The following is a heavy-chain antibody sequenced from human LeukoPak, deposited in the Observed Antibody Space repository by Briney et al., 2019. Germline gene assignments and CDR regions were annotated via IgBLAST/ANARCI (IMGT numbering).Heavy chain of an antibody. CDR1: GFTFSSYA. V-gene: IGHV3-23*01. J-gene: IGHJ4*02. CDR3: AKGIYCSGGSCYSGYDY. Sequence: PGGSLRPSCAASGFTFSSYAMSWVRQAPGKGLEWVSAISGSGGSTYYADSVKGRFTISRDNSKNTLYLQMNSLRAEDTAVYYCAKGIYCSGGSCYSGYDYWGQGTLVTVSS. D-gene: IGHD2-15*01. CDR2: ISGSGGST.